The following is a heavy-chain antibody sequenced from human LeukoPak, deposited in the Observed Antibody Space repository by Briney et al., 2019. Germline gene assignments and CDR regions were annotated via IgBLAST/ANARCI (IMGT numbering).Heavy chain of an antibody. CDR3: ARGSSSEGGLWFDP. Sequence: PSETLSLTCTVSGGSISSSSYYWGWIRQPPGKGLEWIGSIYYSGSTYYNPSLKSRVTISVDTSKNQFSLKLSSVTAADTAVYYCARGSSSEGGLWFDPWGQGTLVTVSS. CDR2: IYYSGST. CDR1: GGSISSSSYY. V-gene: IGHV4-39*01. J-gene: IGHJ5*02. D-gene: IGHD6-6*01.